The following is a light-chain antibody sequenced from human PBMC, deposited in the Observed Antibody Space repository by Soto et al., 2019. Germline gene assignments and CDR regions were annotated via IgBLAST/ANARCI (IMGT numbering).Light chain of an antibody. CDR1: SSDVGGYNY. Sequence: QSALTQPPSASGSPGQSVTISCTGTSSDVGGYNYVSWYQHHPGKAPKFMIYEVNKRPSGVPDRFSGSKSGNTASLTVSGLQAEDEADYYRSSYAGSNNLVFGGGTKVTVL. J-gene: IGLJ3*02. V-gene: IGLV2-8*01. CDR2: EVN. CDR3: SSYAGSNNLV.